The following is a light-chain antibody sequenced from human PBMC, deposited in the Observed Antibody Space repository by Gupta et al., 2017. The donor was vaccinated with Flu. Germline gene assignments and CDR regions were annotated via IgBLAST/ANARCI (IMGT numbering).Light chain of an antibody. Sequence: SSVLTQPLSVSVAPGKTARSTCGGDDIESKSVHWCQQKPGQAPVLVVYDDSDRPSGIPERFSVSNSGNTATLTSSRVEAGDEADYYCQVWDTSSDNVVFGGGTKLTVL. CDR1: DIESKS. CDR2: DDS. J-gene: IGLJ2*01. V-gene: IGLV3-21*03. CDR3: QVWDTSSDNVV.